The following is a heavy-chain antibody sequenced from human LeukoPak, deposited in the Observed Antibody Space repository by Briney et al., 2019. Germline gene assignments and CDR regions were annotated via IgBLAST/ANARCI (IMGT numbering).Heavy chain of an antibody. D-gene: IGHD6-13*01. CDR1: GGSISSYY. J-gene: IGHJ6*03. CDR2: IYYSGST. CDR3: ARASPIAAAATRYYYYYYMDV. V-gene: IGHV4-59*01. Sequence: PSETLSLTCTVSGGSISSYYWSWIRQPPGKGLEWIGYIYYSGSTNYNPSLKSRVTISVDTSKNQFSLKLSSVTAADTAVYYCARASPIAAAATRYYYYYYMDVWGQGTMVTVSS.